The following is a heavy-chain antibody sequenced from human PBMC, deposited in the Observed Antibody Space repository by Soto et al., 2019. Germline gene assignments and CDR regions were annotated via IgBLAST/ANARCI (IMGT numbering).Heavy chain of an antibody. CDR1: GGAKSSSNC. J-gene: IGHJ3*02. D-gene: IGHD2-15*01. CDR3: ARFRVVVAATRGWGAFDI. V-gene: IGHV4-4*02. CDR2: IYHSGST. Sequence: PTETLSLTCSVSGGAKSSSNCWRWVRQPPGNGLEWIGEIYHSGSTNYKPSLRSRVTISVDKSKNQVSLELSSVTAADTAVYYCARFRVVVAATRGWGAFDIWGQGTMVSVSS.